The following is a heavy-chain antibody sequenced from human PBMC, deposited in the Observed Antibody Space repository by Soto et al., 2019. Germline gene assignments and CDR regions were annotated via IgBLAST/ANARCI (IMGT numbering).Heavy chain of an antibody. Sequence: SGPTLVKPTQTLTLTCTFSGFSLSTSGVGVGWIRQPPGKALEWLALIYWDDDKRYSPSLKSRLTITKDTSKNQVVLTMTNMDPVDTATYYCAHRRRGVAAAAFFDYWGQGTLVTVSS. V-gene: IGHV2-5*02. CDR1: GFSLSTSGVG. CDR2: IYWDDDK. J-gene: IGHJ4*02. D-gene: IGHD6-13*01. CDR3: AHRRRGVAAAAFFDY.